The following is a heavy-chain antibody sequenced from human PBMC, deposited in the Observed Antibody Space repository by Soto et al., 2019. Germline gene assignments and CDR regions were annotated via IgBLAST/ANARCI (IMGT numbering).Heavy chain of an antibody. CDR2: ISYDGSNK. CDR3: ASTIAVAGTENFDY. J-gene: IGHJ4*02. V-gene: IGHV3-30*03. D-gene: IGHD6-19*01. Sequence: QVQLVESGGGVVQPGRSLRLSCAASGFTFSSYGMHWVRQAPGKGLEWVAVISYDGSNKYYADSVKGRFTISRDNSKNTLYLQMNSLRAEDTAVYYCASTIAVAGTENFDYWGQGTLVTVSS. CDR1: GFTFSSYG.